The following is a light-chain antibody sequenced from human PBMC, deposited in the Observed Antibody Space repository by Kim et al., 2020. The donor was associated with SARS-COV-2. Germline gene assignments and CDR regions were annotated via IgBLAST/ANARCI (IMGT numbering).Light chain of an antibody. J-gene: IGKJ2*01. V-gene: IGKV3-20*01. CDR3: QHYGTSPPMYT. CDR1: QSVSSTY. Sequence: EIVLTQSPGTLSLSPGERATLSCRTGQSVSSTYLAWYQHKPGQAPRLVISGTSTRATGIPDRFSGSGSGTDFTLTISRLEPEDFAVYYCQHYGTSPPMYTFGQGTELEI. CDR2: GTS.